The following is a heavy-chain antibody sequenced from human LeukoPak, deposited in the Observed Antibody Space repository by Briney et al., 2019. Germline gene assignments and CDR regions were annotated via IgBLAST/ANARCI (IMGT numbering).Heavy chain of an antibody. Sequence: SSVHVSCKGTGGTFSSYAFSSVRQAPAKGIEWMGVIIPIFGTANYAQKFQGRVTITADESTSTDYMELSSLRSEDTAVYYCASYPAGDLSGSYYSYWGQGTLVTVSS. CDR2: IIPIFGTA. D-gene: IGHD3-10*01. V-gene: IGHV1-69*01. CDR1: GGTFSSYA. CDR3: ASYPAGDLSGSYYSY. J-gene: IGHJ4*02.